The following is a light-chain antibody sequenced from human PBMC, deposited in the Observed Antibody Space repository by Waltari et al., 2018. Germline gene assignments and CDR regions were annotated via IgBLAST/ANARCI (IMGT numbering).Light chain of an antibody. V-gene: IGLV2-11*01. CDR3: CSYAGSYTYV. J-gene: IGLJ3*02. Sequence: QSALTQPRSVSGSPGQSVTISCTGTSSDVGGYNYVSWYQQHPGNAPKLMIYDVSKRPSGVPDSCSGAKPGNTASLTISGLQAEDEADYYCCSYAGSYTYVFGGGTKLTGL. CDR1: SSDVGGYNY. CDR2: DVS.